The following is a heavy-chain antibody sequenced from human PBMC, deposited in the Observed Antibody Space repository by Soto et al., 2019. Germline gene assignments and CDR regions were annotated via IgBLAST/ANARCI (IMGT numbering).Heavy chain of an antibody. CDR2: IIPIFGTA. V-gene: IGHV1-69*01. J-gene: IGHJ4*02. D-gene: IGHD3-22*01. CDR3: ARGTYYYDSSGYYLGY. CDR1: GGTFSSYA. Sequence: QVQLVQSGAEVKKPGSSVKVSCKASGGTFSSYAISWVRQAPGQGLEWMGGIIPIFGTANYAQKFQGRVTITADESTSTGYMELSSLRSEDTAVYYCARGTYYYDSSGYYLGYWGQGTLVTVSS.